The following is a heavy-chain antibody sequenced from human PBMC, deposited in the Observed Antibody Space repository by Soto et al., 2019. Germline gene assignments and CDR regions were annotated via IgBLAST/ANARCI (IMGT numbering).Heavy chain of an antibody. D-gene: IGHD2-2*02. J-gene: IGHJ4*02. CDR1: GGTFSSFP. Sequence: QVQLVQSGTEVKKPGSSVKVSCKTSGGTFSSFPIAWVRQAPGQGLEWVGGIIPVLGAPSYAQTFQGRVTITADESTSAAYLELSSLRSDDTAVYYCAREGRGKKAGYNGLVSLGYWGQGTLVTVSS. V-gene: IGHV1-69*01. CDR2: IIPVLGAP. CDR3: AREGRGKKAGYNGLVSLGY.